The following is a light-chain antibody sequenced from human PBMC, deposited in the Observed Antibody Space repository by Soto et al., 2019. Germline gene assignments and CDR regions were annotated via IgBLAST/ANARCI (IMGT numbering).Light chain of an antibody. CDR1: QTISSW. CDR2: KAS. J-gene: IGKJ5*01. Sequence: DIQMTQSPSTLSGSVGDRVTITCRASQTISSWLAWYQQKPGKAPKVLIYKASTLESGVPSRFSGSGSGTEFTLTIRSLQPDDFATYYCQNYNSYSLISFGQGTRLEI. V-gene: IGKV1-5*03. CDR3: QNYNSYSLIS.